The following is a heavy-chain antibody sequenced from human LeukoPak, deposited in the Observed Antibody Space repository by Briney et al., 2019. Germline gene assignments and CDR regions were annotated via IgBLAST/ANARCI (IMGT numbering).Heavy chain of an antibody. CDR3: AREPGFTVVTSWQVGDGDAFDI. D-gene: IGHD2-21*02. CDR1: GGTFSSYA. V-gene: IGHV1-69*06. J-gene: IGHJ3*02. Sequence: SVKVSCKASGGTFSSYAISWVRQAPGQGLEWMGGIIPIFGTANYAQKFQGRVTITADKSTSTAYMELSSMRSEDTAGYYCAREPGFTVVTSWQVGDGDAFDIWGQGTMVTVSS. CDR2: IIPIFGTA.